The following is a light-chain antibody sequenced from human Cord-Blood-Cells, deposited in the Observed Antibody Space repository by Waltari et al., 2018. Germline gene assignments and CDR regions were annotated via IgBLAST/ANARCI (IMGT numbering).Light chain of an antibody. CDR1: QSVSSN. J-gene: IGKJ2*01. V-gene: IGKV3-15*01. CDR2: GAS. CDR3: QQYNNWPPVT. Sequence: SPGERATLSCRASQSVSSNLAWYQQKPGQAPRLLIYGASTRATGIPARFSGSGSGTEFTLTISSLQSEDFAVYYCQQYNNWPPVTFGQGTKLEIK.